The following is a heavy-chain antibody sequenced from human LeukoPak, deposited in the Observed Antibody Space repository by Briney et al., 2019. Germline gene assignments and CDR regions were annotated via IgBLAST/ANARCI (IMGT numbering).Heavy chain of an antibody. CDR2: INWNGGST. D-gene: IGHD2-2*01. CDR1: GFTFDDYG. V-gene: IGHV3-20*04. CDR3: AKGGGPYHLPTDY. Sequence: PGGSLRLSCAASGFTFDDYGMSWVRQAPGKGLEWVSGINWNGGSTGYADSVKGRFTISRDNAKNSLYLQMNSLRAEDTAVYYCAKGGGPYHLPTDYWGQGTLVTVSS. J-gene: IGHJ4*02.